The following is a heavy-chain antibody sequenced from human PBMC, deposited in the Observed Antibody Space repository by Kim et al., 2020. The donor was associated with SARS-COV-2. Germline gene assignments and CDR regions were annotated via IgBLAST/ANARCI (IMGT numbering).Heavy chain of an antibody. J-gene: IGHJ4*02. CDR1: GFTSGDYA. CDR2: LFWKSGRI. Sequence: GGSLRLSCAASGFTSGDYAMHWVRQAPGKGLEWVSGLFWKSGRISYADSVEGRFTISRDEAKNSQYWEMNILRPEDTALYYCAFSIMGTNWRFDFWGQGALVTVSS. V-gene: IGHV3-9*02. CDR3: AFSIMGTNWRFDF. D-gene: IGHD7-27*01.